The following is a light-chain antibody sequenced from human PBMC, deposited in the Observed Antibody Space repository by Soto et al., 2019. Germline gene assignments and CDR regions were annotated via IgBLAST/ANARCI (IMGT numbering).Light chain of an antibody. Sequence: DIQMTQSPSSLSASVGDRVTITCRASQSVDSYLNWYQQKPGKAPNLLIYSASRLKSGVPSRFSGSGSGTDFTRTISSLQPEDFATYYCQQSDSGLTFGGGTKVEIK. CDR2: SAS. CDR1: QSVDSY. CDR3: QQSDSGLT. V-gene: IGKV1-39*01. J-gene: IGKJ4*01.